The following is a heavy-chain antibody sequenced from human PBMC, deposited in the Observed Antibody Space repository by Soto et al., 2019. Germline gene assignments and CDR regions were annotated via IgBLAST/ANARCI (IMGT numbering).Heavy chain of an antibody. CDR3: AGGVSAGVDY. CDR1: GGTFSSYA. Sequence: ASVKVSCKASGGTFSSYAISWVRQAAGQGLEWMGWMEPSTGRTGYAQKFQGRVTMTRDTSINTAYMELTTLTSDDTAFYYCAGGVSAGVDYWGQGTLVTVSS. J-gene: IGHJ4*02. CDR2: MEPSTGRT. V-gene: IGHV1-8*02. D-gene: IGHD1-26*01.